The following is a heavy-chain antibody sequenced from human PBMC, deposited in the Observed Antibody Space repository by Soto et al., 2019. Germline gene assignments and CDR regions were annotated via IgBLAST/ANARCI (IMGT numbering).Heavy chain of an antibody. Sequence: QVQLQESGPGLVKPSGSLSLTCAVSGGSISSSNWWSWVRQPPGKGLEWIGEIYHSGSTNYNPSLKGRVTISVDKSKTPFSLKLSSVTAADTAVYYCARAPWDIVLMVYGFDPWGQGSLVTVSS. CDR3: ARAPWDIVLMVYGFDP. CDR1: GGSISSSNW. CDR2: IYHSGST. V-gene: IGHV4-4*02. D-gene: IGHD2-8*01. J-gene: IGHJ5*02.